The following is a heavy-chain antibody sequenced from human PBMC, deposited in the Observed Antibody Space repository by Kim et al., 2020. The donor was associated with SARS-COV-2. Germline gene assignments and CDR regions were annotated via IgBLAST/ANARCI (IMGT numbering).Heavy chain of an antibody. V-gene: IGHV3-11*05. Sequence: GGSLRLSCAASGFTFSDYYMSWIRQAPGKGLEWVSYISSSIDYKNYADSLKGRFTISRDNAKNSLYLQMNSLRADDTAVYYCARVSLGSSSWYYFDYWG. J-gene: IGHJ4*01. CDR2: ISSSIDYK. CDR1: GFTFSDYY. D-gene: IGHD6-13*01. CDR3: ARVSLGSSSWYYFDY.